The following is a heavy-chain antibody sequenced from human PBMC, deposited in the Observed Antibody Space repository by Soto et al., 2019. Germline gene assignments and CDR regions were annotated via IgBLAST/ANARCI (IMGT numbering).Heavy chain of an antibody. V-gene: IGHV4-34*01. D-gene: IGHD6-13*01. Sequence: QVQLQQWGAGLLKPSETLSLTCAVYGDSFSGYYWSWIRQSQGKGLEWIGEINHSGSTKNNPSLKGRVTMSVDTSKNQCSLKLSSVTAADTAVYYCARGVQDSGSWHFDYWGQGTLVTVSS. CDR3: ARGVQDSGSWHFDY. J-gene: IGHJ4*02. CDR1: GDSFSGYY. CDR2: INHSGST.